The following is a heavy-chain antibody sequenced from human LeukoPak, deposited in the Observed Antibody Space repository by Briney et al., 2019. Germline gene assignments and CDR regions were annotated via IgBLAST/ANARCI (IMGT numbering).Heavy chain of an antibody. Sequence: ASVKVSCKASGYTFTSYGISWVRQAPGQGLEWMGWISAYNGNTNYVQKLQGRVTMTTDTSTSTAYMELRSLRSDDTAVYYCARESGTRYYYGMDVWGQGTTVTVSS. J-gene: IGHJ6*02. V-gene: IGHV1-18*01. D-gene: IGHD3-3*01. CDR1: GYTFTSYG. CDR2: ISAYNGNT. CDR3: ARESGTRYYYGMDV.